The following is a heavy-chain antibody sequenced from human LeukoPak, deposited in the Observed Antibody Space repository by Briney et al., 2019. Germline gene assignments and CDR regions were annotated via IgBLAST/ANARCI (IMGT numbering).Heavy chain of an antibody. CDR1: GGPISSSNW. Sequence: SETLSLTCAVSGGPISSSNWWSWVRPPPGKGLEWIGEIYHSGSTNYNPSLKSRVTISVDKSKNQLSLKLSSVTAADTAVYYCARDLAGTDYDSSGHFDYWGQGTLVTVSS. D-gene: IGHD3-22*01. CDR3: ARDLAGTDYDSSGHFDY. J-gene: IGHJ4*02. V-gene: IGHV4-4*02. CDR2: IYHSGST.